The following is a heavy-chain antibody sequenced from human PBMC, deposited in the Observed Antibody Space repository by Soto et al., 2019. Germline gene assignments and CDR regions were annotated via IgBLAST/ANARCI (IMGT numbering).Heavy chain of an antibody. V-gene: IGHV1-24*01. CDR3: LGLLPRASAFDI. J-gene: IGHJ3*02. D-gene: IGHD1-26*01. CDR2: FDPEDGET. Sequence: ASVKVSCKVSGYTLTELSMHWVRQAPGKGLEWMGGFDPEDGETIYAQKFQGRVTMTEDTSTDTAYMELSSLRSEDTAVYYCLGLLPRASAFDIWGQGTMVTVSS. CDR1: GYTLTELS.